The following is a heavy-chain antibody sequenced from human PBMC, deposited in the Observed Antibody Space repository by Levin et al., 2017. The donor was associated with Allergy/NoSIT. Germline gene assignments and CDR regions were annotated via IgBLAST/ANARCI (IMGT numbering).Heavy chain of an antibody. CDR3: AREDSGWINGFDY. D-gene: IGHD5-12*01. Sequence: PSETLSLTCAVSGGSISSSNWWSWVRQPPGKGLEWIGEIYHSGSTNYNPSLKSRVTISVDKSKNQFSLKLSSVTAADTAVYYCAREDSGWINGFDYWGQGTLVTVSS. V-gene: IGHV4-4*02. J-gene: IGHJ4*02. CDR1: GGSISSSNW. CDR2: IYHSGST.